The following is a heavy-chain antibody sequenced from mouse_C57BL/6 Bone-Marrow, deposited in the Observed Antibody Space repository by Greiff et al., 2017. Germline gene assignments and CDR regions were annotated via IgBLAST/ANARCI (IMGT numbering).Heavy chain of an antibody. Sequence: VQLQQSGAELVRPGASVKLSCTASGFNIKDDYMHWVKQRPEQGLEWIGWIDPENGDTEYASKFQGKATIPADTSSNTAYLQLSSLTSEDTAVYYCTPDYYGSRGNYWGQGTTLTVSS. CDR1: GFNIKDDY. V-gene: IGHV14-4*01. J-gene: IGHJ2*01. CDR2: IDPENGDT. CDR3: TPDYYGSRGNY. D-gene: IGHD1-1*01.